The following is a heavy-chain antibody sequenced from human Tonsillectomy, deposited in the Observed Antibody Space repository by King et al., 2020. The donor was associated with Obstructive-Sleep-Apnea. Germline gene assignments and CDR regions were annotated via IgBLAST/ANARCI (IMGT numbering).Heavy chain of an antibody. Sequence: LQESGPGLVKPSETLSLTCTVSQGSISNSGYYWGWIRQPPGKGLEWIGSIHYSGSTYYNPSLKSRVTISADTSTNQFSLNLKSVPAADTAVYYCARSTQYYSDSSGYYRAFDIWGQGTMVTVSA. V-gene: IGHV4-39*01. CDR3: ARSTQYYSDSSGYYRAFDI. CDR1: QGSISNSGYY. J-gene: IGHJ3*02. D-gene: IGHD3-22*01. CDR2: IHYSGST.